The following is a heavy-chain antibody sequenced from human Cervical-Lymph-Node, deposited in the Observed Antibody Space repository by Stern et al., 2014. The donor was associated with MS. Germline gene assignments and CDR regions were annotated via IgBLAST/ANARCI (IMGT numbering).Heavy chain of an antibody. V-gene: IGHV3-53*04. CDR3: ARDRGFGELVD. D-gene: IGHD3-10*01. CDR2: IYSGETA. J-gene: IGHJ4*01. Sequence: EVQLVESGGGLVQPGGSLRLSCASSGFSVSDNYMTWVRQTPGKGLEWVSVIYSGETAYYADSVKGRFTISRHISNNTLFLQMNSLRAEDSAMYYCARDRGFGELVDWGHGTLVTVSS. CDR1: GFSVSDNY.